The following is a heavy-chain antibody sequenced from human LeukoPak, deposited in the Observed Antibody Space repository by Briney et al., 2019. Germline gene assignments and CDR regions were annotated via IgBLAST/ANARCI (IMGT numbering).Heavy chain of an antibody. Sequence: ASVKVSCKASGYTFTGYYMHWVRQAPGQGLEWMGWINPNSGGTNYAQKFQGRVTMTRDTSISTAYMELSRLRSDDTAVYYCARGDHYYDSSGLFDYWGQGTLVTVSS. V-gene: IGHV1-2*02. J-gene: IGHJ4*02. D-gene: IGHD3-22*01. CDR1: GYTFTGYY. CDR2: INPNSGGT. CDR3: ARGDHYYDSSGLFDY.